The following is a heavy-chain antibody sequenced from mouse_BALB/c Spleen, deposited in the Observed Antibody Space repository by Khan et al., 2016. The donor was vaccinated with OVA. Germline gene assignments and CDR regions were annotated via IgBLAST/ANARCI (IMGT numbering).Heavy chain of an antibody. D-gene: IGHD2-10*02. V-gene: IGHV1-7*01. Sequence: VQLQESGAELAKPGASVKMSCTASGYTFTTYWIHWIKQRPGQGLEWIGYINPSTGYPEYNKNFKDKATLTADESSSTAYMQLNSLTAADSAVYYCARRGVYGLFAYWGQGTLVTVSA. CDR3: ARRGVYGLFAY. J-gene: IGHJ3*01. CDR2: INPSTGYP. CDR1: GYTFTTYW.